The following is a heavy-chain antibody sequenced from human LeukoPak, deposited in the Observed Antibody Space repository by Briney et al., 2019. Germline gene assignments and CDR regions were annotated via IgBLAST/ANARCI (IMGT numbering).Heavy chain of an antibody. CDR1: GFTFSSYW. J-gene: IGHJ6*03. V-gene: IGHV3-7*01. CDR3: ARDRSGYSSSSLRYYYYYMDV. CDR2: IKQDGSEK. Sequence: PGGSLRLSCAASGFTFSSYWMSWVRQAPGKGLEWVANIKQDGSEKYYVDSVKGRFTISRDNAKNSLYLQMNNLRAEDTAVYYCARDRSGYSSSSLRYYYYYMDVWGKGTTVTVSS. D-gene: IGHD6-6*01.